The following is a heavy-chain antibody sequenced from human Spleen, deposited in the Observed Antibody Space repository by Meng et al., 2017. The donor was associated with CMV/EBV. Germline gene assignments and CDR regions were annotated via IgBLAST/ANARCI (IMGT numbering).Heavy chain of an antibody. CDR1: GFTFSSYA. CDR3: ATGYCSSTSCYKEYFQH. V-gene: IGHV3-23*01. J-gene: IGHJ1*01. CDR2: ISGSGGST. D-gene: IGHD2-2*01. Sequence: GESLKISCAASGFTFSSYAMSWVRQAPGKGLEWVSAISGSGGSTYYADSVKGRFTISRDNSKNTLYLQMNSLRAEDTAVYYCATGYCSSTSCYKEYFQHWGQGTLVTVSS.